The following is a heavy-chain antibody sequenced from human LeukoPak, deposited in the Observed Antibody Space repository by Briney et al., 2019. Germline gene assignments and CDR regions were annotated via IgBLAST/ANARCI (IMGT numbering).Heavy chain of an antibody. D-gene: IGHD6-13*01. CDR3: ANSYSTSWYPFDS. V-gene: IGHV3-48*03. CDR2: ISRSGSTR. Sequence: GGSLRLSCAASGFTFSSYLMRWVRQAPGKGLEWVAHISRSGSTRYYADSVKGRFTISRDNAEKSLYLQMNSLRAEDTAVYYCANSYSTSWYPFDSWGQGTLVTVSS. CDR1: GFTFSSYL. J-gene: IGHJ4*02.